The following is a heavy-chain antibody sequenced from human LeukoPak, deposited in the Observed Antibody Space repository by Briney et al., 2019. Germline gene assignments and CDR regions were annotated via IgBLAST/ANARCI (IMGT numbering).Heavy chain of an antibody. CDR1: GGSISTYY. J-gene: IGHJ5*02. CDR2: INYSGST. D-gene: IGHD3-16*02. V-gene: IGHV4-59*12. CDR3: ARGEYDYVWGSYRRGNWFDP. Sequence: PSETLSLTCTVSGGSISTYYWSWIRQPPGKGLEWIGYINYSGSTNYNPSLKSRVTISVDTSKNQFSLKLSSVTAADTAVYYCARGEYDYVWGSYRRGNWFDPWGQGTLVTVSS.